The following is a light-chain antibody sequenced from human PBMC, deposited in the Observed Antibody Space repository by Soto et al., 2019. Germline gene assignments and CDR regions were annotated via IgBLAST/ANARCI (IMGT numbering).Light chain of an antibody. CDR2: KVS. V-gene: IGKV2-24*01. CDR1: QSLVRSDGNAY. J-gene: IGKJ5*01. Sequence: LVMTQTPLSSPISLGQPVSISCKSSQSLVRSDGNAYLNWLHQRPGQPPRLLIYKVSHRFSGVPDRFSGSGAGTDFTLHISRVEAEDVGIYFCMQAAQMRTFGQGTRLEIK. CDR3: MQAAQMRT.